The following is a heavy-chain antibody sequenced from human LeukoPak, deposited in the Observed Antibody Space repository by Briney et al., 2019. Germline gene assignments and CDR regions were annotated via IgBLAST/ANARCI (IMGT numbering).Heavy chain of an antibody. Sequence: PGGSLRLSCAASGFTFSNYWMSWVRQAPGKGLEWVANIKQDGSEKHYVDSVKGRFTISRDNAKNSLYLQMNSLRAEDTAVYYCARDQIDPLAYYDSSGYYFLGFDYWGQGTLVTVSS. CDR1: GFTFSNYW. J-gene: IGHJ4*02. V-gene: IGHV3-7*01. CDR3: ARDQIDPLAYYDSSGYYFLGFDY. CDR2: IKQDGSEK. D-gene: IGHD3-22*01.